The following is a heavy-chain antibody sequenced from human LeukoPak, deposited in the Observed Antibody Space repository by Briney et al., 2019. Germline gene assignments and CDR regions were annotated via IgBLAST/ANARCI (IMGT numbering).Heavy chain of an antibody. CDR2: IYPGDSDT. J-gene: IGHJ4*02. CDR3: ARVLAYCGGDCYRGFDY. Sequence: GESLKISCKGSGYSFTSYWIGWVRQMPGKGLEWMGIIYPGDSDTRYSPSFQGQVTISADKSISTAHLQWSSLKASDTAMYYCARVLAYCGGDCYRGFDYWGQGTLVTVSS. CDR1: GYSFTSYW. V-gene: IGHV5-51*01. D-gene: IGHD2-21*02.